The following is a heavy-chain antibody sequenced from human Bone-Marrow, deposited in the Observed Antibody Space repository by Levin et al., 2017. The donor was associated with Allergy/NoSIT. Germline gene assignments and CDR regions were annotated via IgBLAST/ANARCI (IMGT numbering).Heavy chain of an antibody. D-gene: IGHD6-13*01. CDR2: VYYSGST. V-gene: IGHV4-59*01. Sequence: TSETLSLTCSVSGASISSYYWSWIRQPPGKGLEWIGYVYYSGSTKYNPSLKSRVTISLDTSKNQFSLKLSSVTAADTAVYYCARDASASWSPDVFAFDIWGQGTLVTVSS. CDR3: ARDASASWSPDVFAFDI. J-gene: IGHJ3*02. CDR1: GASISSYY.